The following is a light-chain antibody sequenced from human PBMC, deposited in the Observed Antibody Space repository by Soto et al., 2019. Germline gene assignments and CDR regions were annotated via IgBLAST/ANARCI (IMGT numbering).Light chain of an antibody. J-gene: IGKJ3*01. CDR1: QSISSY. Sequence: DIQMTQSPSPLSASVGDRVYITCRTSQSISSYLHWYQAKPGKAPKLLIYEASTLESGVPSRFSGSGSGTDFTLTISSLQPEDSATYYCQQSYGSPPFTFGPGTRVDI. CDR2: EAS. CDR3: QQSYGSPPFT. V-gene: IGKV1-39*01.